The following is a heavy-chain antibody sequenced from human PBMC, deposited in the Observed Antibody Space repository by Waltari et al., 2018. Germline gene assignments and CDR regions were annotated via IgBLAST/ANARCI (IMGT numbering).Heavy chain of an antibody. CDR2: IYSGGSST. CDR1: GFTFSSYA. CDR3: AKSGGIAARPPFDY. D-gene: IGHD6-6*01. V-gene: IGHV3-23*03. Sequence: EVQLLESGGGLVQPGGSLRLSCAASGFTFSSYAMSWVRQAPGKGLEWVSVIYSGGSSTYYADSVKGRFTISRDNSKNTLYLQMNSLRAEDTAVYYCAKSGGIAARPPFDYWGQGTLVTVSS. J-gene: IGHJ4*02.